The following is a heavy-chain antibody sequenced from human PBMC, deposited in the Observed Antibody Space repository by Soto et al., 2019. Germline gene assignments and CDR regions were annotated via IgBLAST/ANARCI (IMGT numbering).Heavy chain of an antibody. J-gene: IGHJ4*02. CDR1: GYSFTGNS. CDR2: INPNNGGT. Sequence: QVHLVQSGAEVKKPGASVRVSCKASGYSFTGNSMHWVRQAPGQGLEWMGWINPNNGGTNYAQKFQGWVAMTRDTSVSTAYMDLNRLKSDDTAVYYCVIQRLWVVYWCQGTLVTVSS. D-gene: IGHD7-27*01. CDR3: VIQRLWVVY. V-gene: IGHV1-2*04.